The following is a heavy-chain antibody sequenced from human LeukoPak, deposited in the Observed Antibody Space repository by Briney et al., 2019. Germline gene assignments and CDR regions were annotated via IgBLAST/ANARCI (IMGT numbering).Heavy chain of an antibody. D-gene: IGHD3-9*01. J-gene: IGHJ4*02. CDR3: TTDRERYFDWSSPYYFDY. V-gene: IGHV3-15*01. CDR1: GFTFSSAW. Sequence: GGSLRLSCAASGFTFSSAWMSWVRQAPGKGLEWVGRIKSKTDGGTTDYAAPVKGRFTISRDDSKNTLYLQMNSLKTEDTAVYYCTTDRERYFDWSSPYYFDYWGQGTLVTVSS. CDR2: IKSKTDGGTT.